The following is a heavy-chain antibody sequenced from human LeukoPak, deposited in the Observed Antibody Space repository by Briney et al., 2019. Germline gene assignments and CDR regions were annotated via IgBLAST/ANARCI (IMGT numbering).Heavy chain of an antibody. Sequence: GGSLRLSCAASGFTLSTYATSWVRQAPGKGLEWVSAISGSGGNTYYADSVKGRFTISRDNSKNTLYLQMNSLRAEDTAVYYCAKGLYSSTKKFDYWGQGTLVTVSS. D-gene: IGHD6-13*01. J-gene: IGHJ4*02. CDR1: GFTLSTYA. CDR2: ISGSGGNT. V-gene: IGHV3-23*01. CDR3: AKGLYSSTKKFDY.